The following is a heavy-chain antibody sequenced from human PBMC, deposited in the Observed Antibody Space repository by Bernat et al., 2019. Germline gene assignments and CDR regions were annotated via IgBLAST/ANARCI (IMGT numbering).Heavy chain of an antibody. J-gene: IGHJ6*02. Sequence: EVLLEESGGGLVHPGGSLRLSCAASGFRFSNYEMSWVRQAPGKGLEWLSYISTSGSTTYYTDSVKGRFTISRDNANNSLYLQMNSLRAEDTAVYYCATCDSSAPDYYYYPMDVWGQGTTVTVSS. CDR2: ISTSGSTT. D-gene: IGHD6-25*01. CDR1: GFRFSNYE. V-gene: IGHV3-48*03. CDR3: ATCDSSAPDYYYYPMDV.